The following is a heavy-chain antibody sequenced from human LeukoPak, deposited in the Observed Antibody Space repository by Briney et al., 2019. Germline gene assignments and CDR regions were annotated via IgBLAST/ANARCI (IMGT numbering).Heavy chain of an antibody. CDR1: GFTFSTYW. V-gene: IGHV3-7*01. J-gene: IGHJ4*02. Sequence: GGSLRLSCAASGFTFSTYWVSWVRQAPGKGLEWVANIKQDGSEKYYVDSVKGRFSISRDNAKNSLYLQMNSLRAEDTAMYYCARDSAGNDYWGQGTLVTVSS. D-gene: IGHD6-13*01. CDR3: ARDSAGNDY. CDR2: IKQDGSEK.